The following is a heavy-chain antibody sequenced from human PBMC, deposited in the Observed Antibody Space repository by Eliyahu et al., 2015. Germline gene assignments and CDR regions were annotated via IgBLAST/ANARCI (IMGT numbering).Heavy chain of an antibody. Sequence: EVQLLESGGGLVQPGGSLRLSCAASGFPFXRYAMXWVRQAPGKGLGXVSAISGSGGSTYYADSVKGRFTISRDNSKNTLYLQMNSLRAEDTAVYYCATLGYCTNGVCPADYWGQGTLVTVSS. D-gene: IGHD2-8*01. CDR1: GFPFXRYA. V-gene: IGHV3-23*01. J-gene: IGHJ4*02. CDR3: ATLGYCTNGVCPADY. CDR2: ISGSGGST.